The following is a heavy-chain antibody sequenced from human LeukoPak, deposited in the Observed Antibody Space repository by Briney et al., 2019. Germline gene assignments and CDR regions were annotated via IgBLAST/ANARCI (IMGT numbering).Heavy chain of an antibody. J-gene: IGHJ4*02. CDR1: GFTLSDHY. CDR2: IYSGGST. CDR3: ARGLWLVPVN. D-gene: IGHD6-19*01. V-gene: IGHV3-53*01. Sequence: GGSLRLSCAVSGFTLSDHYMDWVRQAPGKGLEWVSVIYSGGSTYYADSVKGRFTISRDNSKNTLYLQMDSLRAEDTAVYYCARGLWLVPVNWGQGTLVTVSS.